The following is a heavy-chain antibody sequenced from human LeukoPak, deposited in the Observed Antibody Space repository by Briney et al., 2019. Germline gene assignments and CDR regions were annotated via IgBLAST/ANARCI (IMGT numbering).Heavy chain of an antibody. V-gene: IGHV3-23*01. CDR1: GITLSNYV. CDR2: ISDSGGNS. D-gene: IGHD3-22*01. Sequence: GGSLRLSCAVSGITLSNYVMSWVRQAPGKGLEWVAGISDSGGNSNYADSVKGRFTISRDNPKNTLYLQMNSLRAEDTAVYFCTKRGVVIRVILVGFHKQAYYFDSWGQGALVTVSS. CDR3: TKRGVVIRVILVGFHKQAYYFDS. J-gene: IGHJ4*02.